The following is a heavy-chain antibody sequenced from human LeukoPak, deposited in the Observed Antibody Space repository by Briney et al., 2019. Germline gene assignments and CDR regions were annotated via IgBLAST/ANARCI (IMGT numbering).Heavy chain of an antibody. CDR2: ISYSGST. D-gene: IGHD5-12*01. Sequence: SETLSLTCTVSGGSISSGGYYWSWIRQHPGKGLEWIVYISYSGSTYYNPSLKSRVTISVDTSKNQFSLKLSSVTAADTAVYYCARVRGYSGYESTRFDPWGQGTLVTVSS. CDR1: GGSISSGGYY. V-gene: IGHV4-31*03. J-gene: IGHJ5*02. CDR3: ARVRGYSGYESTRFDP.